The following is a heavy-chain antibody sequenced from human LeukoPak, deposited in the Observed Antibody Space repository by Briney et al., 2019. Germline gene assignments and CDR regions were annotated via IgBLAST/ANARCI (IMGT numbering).Heavy chain of an antibody. D-gene: IGHD2-2*01. CDR3: AKVTSSYNYFDY. Sequence: GGSLRLSCEASGFTFTTYPMSWVRQAPGKGLEWVSTFSGSGGGTYYADSVKGRFTISRDNSKNTLSLQMNSLRAEDTAVYYCAKVTSSYNYFDYWGQGSLVTVSS. V-gene: IGHV3-23*01. CDR1: GFTFTTYP. CDR2: FSGSGGGT. J-gene: IGHJ4*02.